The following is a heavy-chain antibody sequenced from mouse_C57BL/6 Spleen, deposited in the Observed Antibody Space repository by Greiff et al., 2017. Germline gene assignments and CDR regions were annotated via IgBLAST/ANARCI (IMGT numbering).Heavy chain of an antibody. J-gene: IGHJ2*01. CDR3: ARGGYSNYVDY. D-gene: IGHD2-5*01. Sequence: QVQLQQPGAELVMPGASVKLSCKASGYTFTSYWMHWVKQRPGQGLEWIGAIDPSDSYTNYNQKFKGKSTLTVDKSSSTAYMQLSSLTSEDSAVYYCARGGYSNYVDYWGQGTTLTVSS. CDR2: IDPSDSYT. CDR1: GYTFTSYW. V-gene: IGHV1-69*01.